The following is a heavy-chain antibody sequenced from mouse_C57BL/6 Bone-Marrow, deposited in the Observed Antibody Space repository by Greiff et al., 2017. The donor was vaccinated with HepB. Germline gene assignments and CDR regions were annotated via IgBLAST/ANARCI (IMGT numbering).Heavy chain of an antibody. CDR3: AIDEGVYYDYDDAMDY. Sequence: QVQLQQPGAELVKPGASVKVSCKASGYTFTSYWMHWVKQRPGQGLEWIGRIHPSDSDTNYNQKFKGKATLTEDKSSSTAYMQLSSLTSEDSAVYYCAIDEGVYYDYDDAMDYWGQGTSVTVSS. V-gene: IGHV1-74*01. J-gene: IGHJ4*01. D-gene: IGHD2-4*01. CDR1: GYTFTSYW. CDR2: IHPSDSDT.